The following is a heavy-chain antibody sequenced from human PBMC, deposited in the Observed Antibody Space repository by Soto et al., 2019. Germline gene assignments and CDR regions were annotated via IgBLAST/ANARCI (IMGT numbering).Heavy chain of an antibody. CDR2: IFPSDSDT. J-gene: IGHJ5*02. Sequence: PGESLKISCRTSGYRFTSYWIAWVRQMPAKGLEWMGIIFPSDSDTRYIPSFQGQATISADRYTRTAFLQWASLKASDIAVYFCARKDKSGYFNWFDPWGQGTLVTVSS. CDR1: GYRFTSYW. V-gene: IGHV5-51*01. D-gene: IGHD3-22*01. CDR3: ARKDKSGYFNWFDP.